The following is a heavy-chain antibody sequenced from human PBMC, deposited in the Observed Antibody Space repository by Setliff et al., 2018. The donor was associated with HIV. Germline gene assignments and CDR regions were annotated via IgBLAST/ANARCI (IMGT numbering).Heavy chain of an antibody. Sequence: SETLSLTCIVSGASISSNTWSWIRQAPGKGLQWIGFIYNSVTTNYNPSLKSRVTISLDTSKNQFSLRLTSVTAADTAVYYCARGGTSSNWFGPWGQGTLVTVSS. CDR1: GASISSNT. CDR3: ARGGTSSNWFGP. CDR2: IYNSVTT. V-gene: IGHV4-59*01. D-gene: IGHD2-2*01. J-gene: IGHJ5*02.